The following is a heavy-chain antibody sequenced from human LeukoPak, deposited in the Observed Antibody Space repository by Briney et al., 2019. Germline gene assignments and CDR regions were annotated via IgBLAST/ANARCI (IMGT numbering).Heavy chain of an antibody. Sequence: PSETLSLTCTVSGYSISSGYYWGWIRQPPGKGLEWIGSIYYSGSTYYNPSLKSRVTISVDTSKNQFSLKLSSVTAADTAVYYCARHRLYFDYWGQGTLVTVSS. V-gene: IGHV4-38-2*02. CDR3: ARHRLYFDY. D-gene: IGHD6-19*01. J-gene: IGHJ4*02. CDR2: IYYSGST. CDR1: GYSISSGYY.